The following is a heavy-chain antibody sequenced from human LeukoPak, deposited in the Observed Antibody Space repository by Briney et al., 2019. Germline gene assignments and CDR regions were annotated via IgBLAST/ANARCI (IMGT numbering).Heavy chain of an antibody. CDR1: GFTVSTKY. Sequence: PGGSLRLSCAVSGFTVSTKYMSWVRQAPGKGLEWVSVIYSGGSTEYADSVKGRFTIFRDNSKNTLYLQMNSLRAEDTAVYYCATRTHSGNYIGYFDYWGQGTLVTVSS. D-gene: IGHD1-26*01. CDR2: IYSGGST. V-gene: IGHV3-66*01. J-gene: IGHJ4*02. CDR3: ATRTHSGNYIGYFDY.